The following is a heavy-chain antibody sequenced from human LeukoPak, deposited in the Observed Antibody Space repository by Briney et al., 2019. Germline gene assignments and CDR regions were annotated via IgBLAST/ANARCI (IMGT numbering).Heavy chain of an antibody. V-gene: IGHV4-39*01. CDR3: ARPATVTTSSWYFDL. J-gene: IGHJ2*01. D-gene: IGHD4-17*01. CDR2: IFYSGST. CDR1: GGSISTSSYY. Sequence: SETLSLTCTISGGSISTSSYYWGWIRQPPGKGLEWIGSIFYSGSTYYNPSLKSRVTISVDTSKNQFSLNLSSVTAADTAVYYCARPATVTTSSWYFDLWGRGTLVTVSS.